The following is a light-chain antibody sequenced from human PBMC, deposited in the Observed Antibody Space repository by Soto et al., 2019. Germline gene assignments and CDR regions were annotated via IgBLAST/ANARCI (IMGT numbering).Light chain of an antibody. CDR2: DAF. J-gene: IGKJ5*01. Sequence: ETVLTQSPATMSLSPGDRVTLSCRASQGIYNYLGWYQQKPGQTPRLLIFDAFHRATGIPARFSGSVSGTDFTLTISSLEPEDFAVYYCQQRGNWPITFGQGTRLEMK. CDR1: QGIYNY. V-gene: IGKV3D-11*01. CDR3: QQRGNWPIT.